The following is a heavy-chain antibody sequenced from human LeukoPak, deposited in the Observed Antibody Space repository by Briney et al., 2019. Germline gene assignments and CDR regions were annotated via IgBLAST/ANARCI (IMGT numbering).Heavy chain of an antibody. V-gene: IGHV1-69*13. D-gene: IGHD3-10*01. CDR1: GGTFSSYA. CDR3: ARYGLNGSGSYYDY. J-gene: IGHJ4*02. CDR2: IIPIFGTA. Sequence: EASVKVSCKASGGTFSSYAISWVRQAPGQGLEWMGGIIPIFGTANYAQKFQGRVTITADESTSTAYMELSSLRSEDTAVYYCARYGLNGSGSYYDYWGQGTLVTVSS.